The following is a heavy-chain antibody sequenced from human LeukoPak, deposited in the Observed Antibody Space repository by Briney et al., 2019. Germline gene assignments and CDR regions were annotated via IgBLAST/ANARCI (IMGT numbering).Heavy chain of an antibody. Sequence: GSLRLSCAASGFTFSGSAMHWVRQASGKGLEWVGRIRSKANSYATAYAASVKGRFTISRDNSKNTLYLQMNSLRAEDTAVYYCSTISSYYYMDVWGRGTTVTISS. D-gene: IGHD4/OR15-4a*01. J-gene: IGHJ6*03. V-gene: IGHV3-73*01. CDR1: GFTFSGSA. CDR2: IRSKANSYAT. CDR3: STISSYYYMDV.